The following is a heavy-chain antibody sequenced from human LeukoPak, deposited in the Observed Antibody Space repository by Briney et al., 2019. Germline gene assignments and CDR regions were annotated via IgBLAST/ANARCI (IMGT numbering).Heavy chain of an antibody. CDR3: AKAGLVRGGALDS. Sequence: GGSLKLSCEASGFTFDDYGMTWVRQAPGKGLEWVSSITGTGDGTSAADSVKGRFTISRDSSKHTLYLQMNSLRVEDTAVYYCAKAGLVRGGALDSWGQGTLVTVSS. V-gene: IGHV3-23*01. D-gene: IGHD4/OR15-4a*01. J-gene: IGHJ4*02. CDR2: ITGTGDGT. CDR1: GFTFDDYG.